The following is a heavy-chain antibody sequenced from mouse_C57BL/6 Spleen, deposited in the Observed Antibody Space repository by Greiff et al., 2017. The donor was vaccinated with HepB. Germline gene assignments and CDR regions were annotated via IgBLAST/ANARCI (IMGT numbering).Heavy chain of an antibody. CDR2: IYPRSGNT. J-gene: IGHJ2*01. CDR3: AGGPMTTVVAADFDY. CDR1: GYTFTSYG. Sequence: QVQLKQSGAELARPGASVKLSCKASGYTFTSYGISWVKQRTGQGLEWIGEIYPRSGNTYYNEKFKGKATLTADKSSSTAYMELRSLTSEDSAVYFCAGGPMTTVVAADFDYWGQGTTLTVSS. V-gene: IGHV1-81*01. D-gene: IGHD1-1*01.